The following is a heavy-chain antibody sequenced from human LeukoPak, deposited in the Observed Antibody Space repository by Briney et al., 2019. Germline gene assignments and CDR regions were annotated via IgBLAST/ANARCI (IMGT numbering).Heavy chain of an antibody. CDR2: INPNSGGT. D-gene: IGHD1-26*01. Sequence: ASVKVSCKASGYTFTGYYMHWVRQAPGQGLEWMGWINPNSGGTNYAQKFQGRVTMTRDTSISTAYMELSRLRSDDTAVYYCARYSGSYYDAFDIWGQGTMVTVSS. CDR1: GYTFTGYY. CDR3: ARYSGSYYDAFDI. V-gene: IGHV1-2*02. J-gene: IGHJ3*02.